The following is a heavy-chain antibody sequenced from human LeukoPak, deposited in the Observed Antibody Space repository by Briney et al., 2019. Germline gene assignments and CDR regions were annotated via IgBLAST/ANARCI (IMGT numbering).Heavy chain of an antibody. D-gene: IGHD4-17*01. V-gene: IGHV4-38-2*01. CDR3: ASTSGYGDYDY. J-gene: IGHJ4*02. Sequence: SETLSLTRAVSGYSISSGYYWGWIRQPPGKGLEWIGSIYHSGSTYYNPSLKSRVTISVDTSKNQFSLKLSSVTAADTAVYYCASTSGYGDYDYWGQGTLVTVSS. CDR1: GYSISSGYY. CDR2: IYHSGST.